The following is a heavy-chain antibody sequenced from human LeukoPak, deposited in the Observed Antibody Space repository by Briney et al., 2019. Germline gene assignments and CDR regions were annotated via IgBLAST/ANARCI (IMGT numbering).Heavy chain of an antibody. Sequence: ASVKVSCKASGYTFTSYGISWVRQAPGQGLEWMGWISAYNGNTNYAQKLQGRVTMTTGASTSTAYMELRSLRSDDTAVYYCAKDWLLITMIVVVINDPSYYFDYWGQGTLVTVTS. CDR2: ISAYNGNT. J-gene: IGHJ4*02. CDR1: GYTFTSYG. CDR3: AKDWLLITMIVVVINDPSYYFDY. V-gene: IGHV1-18*01. D-gene: IGHD3-22*01.